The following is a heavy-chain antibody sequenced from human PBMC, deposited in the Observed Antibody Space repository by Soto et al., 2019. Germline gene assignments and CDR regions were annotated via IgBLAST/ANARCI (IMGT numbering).Heavy chain of an antibody. CDR1: GGSISSSSYY. J-gene: IGHJ6*02. Sequence: QLQLQESGPGLVKPSETLSLTCTVSGGSISSSSYYWGWIRQPPGKGLEWIGSIYYSGSTYYNPSLKSRVTISVDTSKNQFSLKLSSVTAADTAVYYCARRGIDYYYYGMDVWGQGTTVTVSS. CDR3: ARRGIDYYYYGMDV. V-gene: IGHV4-39*01. CDR2: IYYSGST. D-gene: IGHD1-26*01.